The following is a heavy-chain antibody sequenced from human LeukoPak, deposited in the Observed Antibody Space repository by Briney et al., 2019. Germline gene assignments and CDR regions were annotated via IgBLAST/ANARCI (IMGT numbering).Heavy chain of an antibody. CDR2: IMPNGETR. CDR3: ARDRDGGFAFDI. V-gene: IGHV3-64*01. Sequence: GGSLRLSRAASGFSFSKYVMHWARQAPGKGLEYVSAIMPNGETRPYANSVKGRFTISRDNSKNTLFLQMGSLRAEDMAIYYCARDRDGGFAFDIWGQGTLVTVSS. CDR1: GFSFSKYV. J-gene: IGHJ3*02. D-gene: IGHD2-15*01.